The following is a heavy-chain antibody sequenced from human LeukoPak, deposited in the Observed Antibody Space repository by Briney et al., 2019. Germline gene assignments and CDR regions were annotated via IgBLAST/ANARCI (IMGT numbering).Heavy chain of an antibody. CDR2: IWYDGSNQ. V-gene: IGHV3-33*01. CDR1: GFIFSSYG. CDR3: AREGGDLRNAFDI. Sequence: PGGSLRLSCAVSGFIFSSYGMHWVRQAPGKGLEWVAVIWYDGSNQYYADSVRGRFTISRDNSKNTLYLQINSLSAEDTAVYYCAREGGDLRNAFDIWGQGTMVTVSS. J-gene: IGHJ3*02. D-gene: IGHD2-21*01.